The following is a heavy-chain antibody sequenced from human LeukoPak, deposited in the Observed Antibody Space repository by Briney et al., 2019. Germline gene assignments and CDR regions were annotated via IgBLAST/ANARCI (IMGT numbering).Heavy chain of an antibody. V-gene: IGHV4-30-2*01. CDR2: IYHSGST. D-gene: IGHD4-17*01. Sequence: SETLSLTCGVSGGSISSGGFSWSWIRQPPGKGLEWIGYIYHSGSTYYKPSLKSRVTMSIDRSKNYSSLNLSSVTAADTAVSYCARVTTVTTLNYYYYYGMDVWGQGTTVTVSS. J-gene: IGHJ6*02. CDR1: GGSISSGGFS. CDR3: ARVTTVTTLNYYYYYGMDV.